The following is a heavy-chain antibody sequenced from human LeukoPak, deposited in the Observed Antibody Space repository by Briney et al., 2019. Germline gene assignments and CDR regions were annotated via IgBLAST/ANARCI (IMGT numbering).Heavy chain of an antibody. Sequence: PGGSLRLSRAAAGFTVSSNYMKWVRQAPGKGLEWVSVIHSGGNTYSADSVKGRFTLSRDISKNTLYLQITSLRVEDTAVYYCARDSAAADFFDSWGQGTLVTVSS. CDR3: ARDSAAADFFDS. CDR2: IHSGGNT. V-gene: IGHV3-66*01. CDR1: GFTVSSNY. J-gene: IGHJ4*02. D-gene: IGHD6-13*01.